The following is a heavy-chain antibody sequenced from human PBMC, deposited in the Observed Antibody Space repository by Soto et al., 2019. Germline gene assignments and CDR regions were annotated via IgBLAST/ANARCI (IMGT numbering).Heavy chain of an antibody. CDR2: IYYSGST. J-gene: IGHJ4*02. Sequence: QVQLQESGPGLVKPSETLSLTCTVSGGSIRSYYWSWIRQPPGKGLEWIGYIYYSGSTDYNSSLKSRVTISVDTSKNQFSLKLRSVTAADTAVYYCARDSYNFDDWGQGTLVTVSS. CDR3: ARDSYNFDD. CDR1: GGSIRSYY. D-gene: IGHD5-18*01. V-gene: IGHV4-59*01.